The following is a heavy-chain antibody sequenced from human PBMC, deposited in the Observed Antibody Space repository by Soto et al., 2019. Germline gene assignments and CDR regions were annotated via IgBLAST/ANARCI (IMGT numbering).Heavy chain of an antibody. CDR3: ARVQGPGDYYYYMDV. J-gene: IGHJ6*03. V-gene: IGHV3-21*01. CDR2: ISSSSSYI. CDR1: GFTFSSYS. Sequence: EVPLVESGGGLVKPGGSLRLSCAASGFTFSSYSMNWVRQAPGKGLEWVSSISSSSSYIYYADSVKGQFTISRDNAKNSLYLQRNSLRAEDTAVYYCARVQGPGDYYYYMDVWGKGTTVTFSS.